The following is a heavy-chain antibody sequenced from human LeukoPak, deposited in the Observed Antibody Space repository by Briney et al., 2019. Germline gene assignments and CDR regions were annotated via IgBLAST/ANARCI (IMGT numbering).Heavy chain of an antibody. Sequence: PGRSLRLSYAASAFTFSSYGTSWVRQPPRKGRGWVSSISASGGGTYYADSVKGPFTISRDNSRTTMYLQMNSLRAEDTAVYYCATLGTTFSWFDPWGKGTLVTVSS. CDR2: ISASGGGT. CDR3: ATLGTTFSWFDP. V-gene: IGHV3-23*01. D-gene: IGHD1-1*01. J-gene: IGHJ5*02. CDR1: AFTFSSYG.